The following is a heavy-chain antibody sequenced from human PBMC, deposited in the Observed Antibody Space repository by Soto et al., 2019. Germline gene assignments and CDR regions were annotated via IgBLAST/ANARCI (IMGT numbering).Heavy chain of an antibody. CDR2: ISSSSSYI. CDR3: ARDRRDILTGYYPVYFDY. V-gene: IGHV3-21*01. D-gene: IGHD3-9*01. CDR1: GFTFSSYS. Sequence: PGGSLRLSCAASGFTFSSYSMNWVRQAPGKGLEWVSSISSSSSYIYYADSVKGRFTISRDNAKNSLYLQMNSLRAEDTAVYYCARDRRDILTGYYPVYFDYWGQGTLVTVSS. J-gene: IGHJ4*02.